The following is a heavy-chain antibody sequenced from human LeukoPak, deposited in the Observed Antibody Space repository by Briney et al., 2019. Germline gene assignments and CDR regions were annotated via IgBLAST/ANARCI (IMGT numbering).Heavy chain of an antibody. CDR3: AKGNSYGYSNFDY. D-gene: IGHD5-18*01. V-gene: IGHV3-33*06. CDR2: IWYDGSNK. CDR1: GFTFSSYG. Sequence: GRSLRLSCAASGFTFSSYGMHWVRQAPGKGLEWVAVIWYDGSNKYYADSVKGRFTISRDNSKNTLYLQMNSLRAEDTAVYYCAKGNSYGYSNFDYWGQGTLVTVSS. J-gene: IGHJ4*02.